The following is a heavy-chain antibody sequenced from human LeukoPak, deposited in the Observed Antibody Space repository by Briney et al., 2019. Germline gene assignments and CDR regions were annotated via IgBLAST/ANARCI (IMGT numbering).Heavy chain of an antibody. V-gene: IGHV3-53*01. CDR3: AKARGYDYYYFDY. J-gene: IGHJ4*02. D-gene: IGHD5-12*01. CDR2: IYSGGST. Sequence: GGSLRFSCAASGFTVSSNDMSWVRQAPGKGLECISVIYSGGSTDYADSVKGRFTISRDNSKNTLYLQMNSLRADDTAVYYCAKARGYDYYYFDYWGQGTLVTVSS. CDR1: GFTVSSND.